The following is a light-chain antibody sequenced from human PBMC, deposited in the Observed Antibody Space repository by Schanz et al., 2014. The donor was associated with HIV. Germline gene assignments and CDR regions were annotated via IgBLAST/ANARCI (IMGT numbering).Light chain of an antibody. J-gene: IGLJ3*02. CDR2: SND. CDR1: SPNIGSNI. CDR3: ATWDDRFKGPV. Sequence: QSVLTQPPSASGTPGQRVTISCSGSSPNIGSNIVNWYRPPPGTAPQLLMYSNDQRSSGVPDRFSGSKSGTSASLAISGLQSEDEADYFCATWDDRFKGPVFGAGTQLTVL. V-gene: IGLV1-44*01.